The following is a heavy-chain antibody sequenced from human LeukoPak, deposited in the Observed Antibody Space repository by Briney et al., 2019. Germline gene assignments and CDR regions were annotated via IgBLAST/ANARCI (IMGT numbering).Heavy chain of an antibody. D-gene: IGHD1-26*01. CDR1: GFTFSAYT. CDR2: ISGSGGRT. CDR3: ARRRWELPSDAFDI. V-gene: IGHV3-23*01. Sequence: PGGSLRLSCAASGFTFSAYTMNWVRQAPGKGLEWASTISGSGGRTYYADSVKGRFNISRDNSKNTLALQMNSLRVEDTAVYYCARRRWELPSDAFDIWGQGTMVTVSS. J-gene: IGHJ3*02.